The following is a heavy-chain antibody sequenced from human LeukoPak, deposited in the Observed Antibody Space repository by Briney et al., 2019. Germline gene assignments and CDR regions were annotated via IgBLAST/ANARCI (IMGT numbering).Heavy chain of an antibody. J-gene: IGHJ4*02. D-gene: IGHD3-10*01. Sequence: SETLSLTCTVSGDSISSFYWSWIRQPAGKGLEWIGRIYSSGSTNYNPSLESRVTMSVDTSKNQLSLKLSSVTAADTAVYYCARLYGSGSSLYFDYWGQGTLVTVSS. V-gene: IGHV4-4*07. CDR3: ARLYGSGSSLYFDY. CDR2: IYSSGST. CDR1: GDSISSFY.